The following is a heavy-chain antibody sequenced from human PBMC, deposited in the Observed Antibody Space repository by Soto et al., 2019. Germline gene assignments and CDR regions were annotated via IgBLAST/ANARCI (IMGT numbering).Heavy chain of an antibody. Sequence: GASVKVSCKASGGTFSSYTISWVRQAPGQGLEWMGRIIPILGIANYAQKFQGRVTITADKSTSTAYMELSSLRSEDTAVYYCARSRPPHGVVDCWGQGTLVTVSS. V-gene: IGHV1-69*02. CDR3: ARSRPPHGVVDC. CDR1: GGTFSSYT. CDR2: IIPILGIA. J-gene: IGHJ4*02. D-gene: IGHD3-3*01.